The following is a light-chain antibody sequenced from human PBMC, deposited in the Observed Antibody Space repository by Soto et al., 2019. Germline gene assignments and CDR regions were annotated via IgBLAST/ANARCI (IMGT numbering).Light chain of an antibody. CDR3: QKYNSGPLT. Sequence: DIQMTQSPSSLSASVGDRVTITCRASQSISSYLNWYKQKPGKAPKLLIYAASSLQSGVPSRFSGSGSGTDFTLTISSLKPEDVEIYYCQKYNSGPLTFGGGTKVDIK. J-gene: IGKJ4*01. V-gene: IGKV1-39*01. CDR1: QSISSY. CDR2: AAS.